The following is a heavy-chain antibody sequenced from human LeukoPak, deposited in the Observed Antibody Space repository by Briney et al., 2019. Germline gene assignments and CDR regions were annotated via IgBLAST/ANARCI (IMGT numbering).Heavy chain of an antibody. CDR3: ARAHHQTLRYFDVVMGY. CDR1: GGTFSSYA. Sequence: ASVRVSCKASGGTFSSYAISWVRQAPGQGLEWMGGIIPIFGTANYAQKLQGRVTITADKSTSTAYMELSSLRSEDTAVYYCARAHHQTLRYFDVVMGYWGQGTLVTVSS. D-gene: IGHD3-9*01. V-gene: IGHV1-69*06. CDR2: IIPIFGTA. J-gene: IGHJ4*02.